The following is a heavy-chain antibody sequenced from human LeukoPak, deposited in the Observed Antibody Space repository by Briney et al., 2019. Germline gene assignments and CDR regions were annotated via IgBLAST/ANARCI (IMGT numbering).Heavy chain of an antibody. V-gene: IGHV3-21*01. J-gene: IGHJ6*03. Sequence: GGSLRLSCAASGFTFSSYEMNWVRQAPGKGLEWVASISSTSRYIFYADSMTGRFTISRDNAKNSVYLQINSLRADDTALYYCARDASSAWYRAVDYYYMDVWGKGTTVTVSS. CDR2: ISSTSRYI. CDR1: GFTFSSYE. D-gene: IGHD6-19*01. CDR3: ARDASSAWYRAVDYYYMDV.